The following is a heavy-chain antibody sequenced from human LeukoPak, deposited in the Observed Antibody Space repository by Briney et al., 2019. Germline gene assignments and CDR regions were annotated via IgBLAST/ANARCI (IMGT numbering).Heavy chain of an antibody. CDR1: GFTFSSYA. D-gene: IGHD3-3*01. V-gene: IGHV3-30*04. CDR2: ISYDGSNK. CDR3: ARDGNPNYDFWSGYLFDY. J-gene: IGHJ4*02. Sequence: GGSLRLSCAVSGFTFSSYAMNWVRQAPGKGLEWVALISYDGSNKYYADSVKGRFTISRDNSKNTLYLQMNSLRAEDTAVYYCARDGNPNYDFWSGYLFDYWGQGTLVTVSS.